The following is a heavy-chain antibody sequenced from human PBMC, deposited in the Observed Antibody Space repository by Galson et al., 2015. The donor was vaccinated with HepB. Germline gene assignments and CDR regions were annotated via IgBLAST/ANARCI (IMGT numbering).Heavy chain of an antibody. CDR2: INQDGSDK. V-gene: IGHV3-7*03. J-gene: IGHJ3*02. Sequence: SLRLSCAASGFIFTNHWMSWVRQAPGKGLEWVANINQDGSDKYSVDSVKGRFAISRDNTKKSLYLQMSSLRAGDTAVYYCARERSYFRDSFDIWGQGQWSPSLQ. CDR1: GFIFTNHW. D-gene: IGHD1-26*01. CDR3: ARERSYFRDSFDI.